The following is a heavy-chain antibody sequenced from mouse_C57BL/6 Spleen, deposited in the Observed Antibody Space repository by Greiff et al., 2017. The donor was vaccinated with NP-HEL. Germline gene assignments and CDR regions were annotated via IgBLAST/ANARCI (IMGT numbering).Heavy chain of an antibody. CDR1: GYTFTDYE. CDR2: IDPETGGT. CDR3: TRSHYDGYYYFDY. V-gene: IGHV1-15*01. D-gene: IGHD2-3*01. J-gene: IGHJ2*01. Sequence: VKLQESGAELVRPGASVTLSCKASGYTFTDYEMHWVKQTPVRGLEWIGAIDPETGGTAYNQKFKGKAILTADKSSSTAYMEHRSLTSEDSAVYYCTRSHYDGYYYFDYWGQGTTLTVSS.